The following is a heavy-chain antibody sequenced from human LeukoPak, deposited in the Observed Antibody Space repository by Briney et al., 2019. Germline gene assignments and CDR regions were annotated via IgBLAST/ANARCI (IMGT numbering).Heavy chain of an antibody. Sequence: SETLSLTCAVYGGSFSGYYWSWIRQPPGKGLEWIGEISHSGSTNYNPSLKSRVTISVDTSKNQFSLKLSSVTAADTAVYYCARWGFDPWGQGTLVTVSS. V-gene: IGHV4-34*01. J-gene: IGHJ5*02. CDR2: ISHSGST. CDR1: GGSFSGYY. CDR3: ARWGFDP.